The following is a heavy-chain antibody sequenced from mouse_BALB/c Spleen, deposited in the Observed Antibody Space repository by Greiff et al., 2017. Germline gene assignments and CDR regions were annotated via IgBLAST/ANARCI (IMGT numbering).Heavy chain of an antibody. CDR1: GDSITSGY. D-gene: IGHD1-1*01. Sequence: VHVKQSGPSLVKPSQTLSLTCSVTGDSITSGYWNWIRKFPGNKLEYMGYISYSGSTYYKPSLKSRISITRDTSKNQYYLQLNSVTTEDTATYYCARYNYYYGSSYYGDAMDYWGQGTSVTVSS. CDR2: ISYSGST. CDR3: ARYNYYYGSSYYGDAMDY. V-gene: IGHV3-8*02. J-gene: IGHJ4*01.